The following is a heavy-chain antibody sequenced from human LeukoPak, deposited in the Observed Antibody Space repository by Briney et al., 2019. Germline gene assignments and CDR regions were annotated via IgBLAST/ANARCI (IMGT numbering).Heavy chain of an antibody. J-gene: IGHJ4*02. V-gene: IGHV3-64D*09. CDR1: GFTFSSNP. Sequence: GGSLRLSCSASGFTFSSNPMRWVRQAPGKGLEYVSAISSDGGSTSYADSVKGRFTISRDNSQNTLYLQMSSLRPEDTAVYYCVRRAPGYSYDYWGQGTLVTVSS. D-gene: IGHD5-12*01. CDR2: ISSDGGST. CDR3: VRRAPGYSYDY.